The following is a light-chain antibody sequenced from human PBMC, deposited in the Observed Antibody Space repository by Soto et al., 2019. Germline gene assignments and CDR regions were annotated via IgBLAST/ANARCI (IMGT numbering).Light chain of an antibody. CDR2: DAS. CDR3: QQLNGYPVLT. J-gene: IGKJ4*01. V-gene: IGKV1-9*01. CDR1: QGIGTY. Sequence: QLTQSPSSLSASVGDSVTITCRASQGIGTYLAWYQQKPGKAPNLLIYDASTLQTGVPPRFSGSGSGTDFTLTISGLQPEDFATYYCQQLNGYPVLTFGGGTKVDIK.